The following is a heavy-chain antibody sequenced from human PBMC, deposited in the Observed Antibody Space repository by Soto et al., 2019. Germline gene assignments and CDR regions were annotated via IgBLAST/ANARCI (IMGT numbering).Heavy chain of an antibody. J-gene: IGHJ6*02. CDR3: ASPIVVVPAATRQIYYYYGMDV. CDR1: GGSISSSSYY. Sequence: SETRSLTCTVSGGSISSSSYYWGWIRQPPGKVLDWIGSIYYSGSTYYNPSLKSRVTISVDTSKNQFSLKLSSVTAADTAVYYCASPIVVVPAATRQIYYYYGMDVWGQGTTVTVSS. CDR2: IYYSGST. D-gene: IGHD2-2*01. V-gene: IGHV4-39*01.